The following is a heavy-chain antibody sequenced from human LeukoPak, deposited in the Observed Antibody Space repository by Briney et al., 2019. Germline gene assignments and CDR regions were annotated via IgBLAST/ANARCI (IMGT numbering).Heavy chain of an antibody. Sequence: GASVKVSCKASGYTFNTFSINWVRQAPGQRLEWMGWINTDNGNTNFAQKFQDRVTVTTDTFTSTAFMELRSLTSDDTAMYYCARLSTATRGKVDLWGQGTLAAVSS. CDR2: INTDNGNT. D-gene: IGHD4-11*01. CDR3: ARLSTATRGKVDL. CDR1: GYTFNTFS. J-gene: IGHJ5*02. V-gene: IGHV1-18*01.